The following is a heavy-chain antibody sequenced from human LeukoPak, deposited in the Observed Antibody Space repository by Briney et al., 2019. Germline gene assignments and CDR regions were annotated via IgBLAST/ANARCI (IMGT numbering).Heavy chain of an antibody. V-gene: IGHV1-2*02. J-gene: IGHJ5*02. CDR1: GYTFTGYY. CDR2: IDPNSGGT. Sequence: ASVKVSCKASGYTFTGYYMHWVRQRPGQGLEWMGWIDPNSGGTNYAQKFQGRVTMTRDTSISTAYLDLSKLRSDDTAVYYCARAYYDILTGLDCFDPWRQGTLVTVSS. D-gene: IGHD3-9*01. CDR3: ARAYYDILTGLDCFDP.